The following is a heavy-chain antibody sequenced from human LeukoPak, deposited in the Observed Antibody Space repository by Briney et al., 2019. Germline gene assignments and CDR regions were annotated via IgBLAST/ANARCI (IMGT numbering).Heavy chain of an antibody. J-gene: IGHJ4*02. CDR1: GFTFSSYA. D-gene: IGHD4-17*01. CDR3: AKGRGTAVTSAANY. CDR2: ISGSGDNT. V-gene: IGHV3-23*01. Sequence: GGSLRLSCAASGFTFSSYAMSWVRQAPGKGLEWVSSISGSGDNTCYADSVKDRFSISRDNSKTTVSLQMNGLRAEDTAVYYCAKGRGTAVTSAANYWGQGTLVTVSS.